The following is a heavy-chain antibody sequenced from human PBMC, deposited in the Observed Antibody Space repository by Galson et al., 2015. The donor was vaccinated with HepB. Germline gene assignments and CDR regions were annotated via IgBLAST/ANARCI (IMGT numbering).Heavy chain of an antibody. CDR2: IWYDGSNK. D-gene: IGHD1-26*01. J-gene: IGHJ4*02. V-gene: IGHV3-33*01. CDR1: GFTFNNYG. Sequence: SLRLSCAASGFTFNNYGMHWVRQAPGKGLEWVAVIWYDGSNKHYADSVRGRFTVSRDNSKNTLYLQMNSLRAEDTAVYYCARGPSGSYSDYWGQGTLVTVSS. CDR3: ARGPSGSYSDY.